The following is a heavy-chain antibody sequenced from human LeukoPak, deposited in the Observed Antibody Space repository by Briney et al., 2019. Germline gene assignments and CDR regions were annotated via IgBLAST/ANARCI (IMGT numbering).Heavy chain of an antibody. D-gene: IGHD3-9*01. Sequence: RASVKVSCKASGYTFTSYYMHWVRQAPGQGLEWMGIINPSGGSTSYAQKFQGRVTMTRDTSTSTVYMELSSLRSEDTAVYYCARGDILTGFYSGFDYWGQGTLVTVSS. V-gene: IGHV1-46*01. CDR1: GYTFTSYY. CDR3: ARGDILTGFYSGFDY. CDR2: INPSGGST. J-gene: IGHJ4*02.